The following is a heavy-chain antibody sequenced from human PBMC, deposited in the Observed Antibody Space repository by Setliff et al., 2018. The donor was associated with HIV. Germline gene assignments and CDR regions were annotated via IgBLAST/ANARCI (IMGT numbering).Heavy chain of an antibody. V-gene: IGHV4-34*01. CDR3: ARGNGDSKFDY. J-gene: IGHJ4*02. CDR1: GVSFSDYF. CDR2: INHSGST. D-gene: IGHD4-17*01. Sequence: SETLSLTCGVYGVSFSDYFWSWIRQSPGKGLEWIGEINHSGSTYYSPSLKSRVTVSVAASKSQFSLKVKSVTAADTAVYYCARGNGDSKFDYWGQGTLVTVSS.